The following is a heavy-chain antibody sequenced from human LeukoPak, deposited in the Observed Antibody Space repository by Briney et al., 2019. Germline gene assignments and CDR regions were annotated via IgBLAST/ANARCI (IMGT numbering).Heavy chain of an antibody. Sequence: PSETLSLTCAVYGGSFSGYYWSWIRQPPGKGLEWIGEINHSGSTNYNPSLKSRVTISVDTSKNQFSLKLSSVTAADTAVYYCARCPSYSSRWHRRIDAFDIWGQGTMVTVSS. CDR3: ARCPSYSSRWHRRIDAFDI. V-gene: IGHV4-34*01. J-gene: IGHJ3*02. CDR2: INHSGST. D-gene: IGHD6-13*01. CDR1: GGSFSGYY.